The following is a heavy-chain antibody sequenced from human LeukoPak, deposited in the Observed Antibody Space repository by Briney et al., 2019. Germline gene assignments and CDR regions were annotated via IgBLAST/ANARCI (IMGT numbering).Heavy chain of an antibody. D-gene: IGHD6-19*01. CDR1: GYTFTGYY. Sequence: ASVKVSCKASGYTFTGYYMHWVRQAPGQGLEWMGWINLNSGDTNYAQKFQGRVTMTRDTSISTAYMEVSGLRSDDTAVYYCARDPGIAVAGKYFQHWGQGTLVTVSS. V-gene: IGHV1-2*02. CDR2: INLNSGDT. CDR3: ARDPGIAVAGKYFQH. J-gene: IGHJ1*01.